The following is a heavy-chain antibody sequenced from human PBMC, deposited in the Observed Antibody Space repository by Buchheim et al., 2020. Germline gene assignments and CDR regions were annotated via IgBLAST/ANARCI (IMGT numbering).Heavy chain of an antibody. CDR1: GFTFSSYA. CDR2: ISGSGGNT. Sequence: EVQLLESGGGLVQPGGSLRLSCAASGFTFSSYAMSWVRQAPGKGLEWVSAISGSGGNTYYADSVKGRFTISRDNSKNTLYLQMNSLRAEDTAVYYCEKDYTAEHGTTSSPPWYWGQGTL. J-gene: IGHJ4*02. D-gene: IGHD1-7*01. V-gene: IGHV3-23*01. CDR3: EKDYTAEHGTTSSPPWY.